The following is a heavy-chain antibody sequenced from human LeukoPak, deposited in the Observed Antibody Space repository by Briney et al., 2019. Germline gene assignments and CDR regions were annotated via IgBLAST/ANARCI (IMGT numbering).Heavy chain of an antibody. Sequence: PGGSLRLSCAAAGFKFDDYAMHWVRHGPGKGLEWVAGISWSSGHMEYAESVKGRFTISRDNARNALYLQMDGLRRDDTALYYCVRSVVVVAATPTHFDLWGRGTQVIVSS. CDR2: ISWSSGHM. V-gene: IGHV3-9*01. D-gene: IGHD2-15*01. J-gene: IGHJ2*01. CDR3: VRSVVVVAATPTHFDL. CDR1: GFKFDDYA.